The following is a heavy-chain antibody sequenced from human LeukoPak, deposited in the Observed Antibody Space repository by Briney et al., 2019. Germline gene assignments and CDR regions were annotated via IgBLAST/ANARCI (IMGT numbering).Heavy chain of an antibody. V-gene: IGHV1-46*01. Sequence: ASVKVSCKASGGTFSSYAISWVRQAPGQGLEWMGIINPSGGSTSYAQKFQGRVTMTRDPSTSTVYMELSSLRSEDTAVYYCARALDYGDTNWFDPWGQGTLVTVSS. J-gene: IGHJ5*02. CDR2: INPSGGST. CDR3: ARALDYGDTNWFDP. D-gene: IGHD4-17*01. CDR1: GGTFSSYA.